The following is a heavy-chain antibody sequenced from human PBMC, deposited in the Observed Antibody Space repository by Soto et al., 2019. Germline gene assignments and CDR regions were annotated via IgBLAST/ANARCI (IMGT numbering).Heavy chain of an antibody. CDR3: ARDLPPEDY. V-gene: IGHV1-3*01. J-gene: IGHJ4*02. CDR2: INAGNSDT. CDR1: GYTFTSYA. Sequence: ASVKVSCKASGYTFTSYAIHWVRQAPGQRLEWMGWINAGNSDTKYSQKFQGRVTITSDTSTSTACMELRSLRSDDTAVYYCARDLPPEDYWGQGTLVTVSS.